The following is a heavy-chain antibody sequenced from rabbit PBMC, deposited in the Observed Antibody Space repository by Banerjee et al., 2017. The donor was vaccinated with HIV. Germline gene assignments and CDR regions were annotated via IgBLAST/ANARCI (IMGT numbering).Heavy chain of an antibody. CDR3: ARDLTGVIGWNFNL. D-gene: IGHD1-1*01. Sequence: RQAPGKGLEWIACIYAGSSGSTYYASWVNGRFTIARTSSTTVTLQMTSLTAADTATYFCARDLTGVIGWNFNLWGPGTLVTVS. V-gene: IGHV1S40*01. J-gene: IGHJ4*01. CDR2: IYAGSSGST.